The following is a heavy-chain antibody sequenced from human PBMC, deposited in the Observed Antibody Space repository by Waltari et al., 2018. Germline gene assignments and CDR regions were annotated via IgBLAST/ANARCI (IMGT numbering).Heavy chain of an antibody. D-gene: IGHD4-17*01. CDR1: GFPVSNHH. J-gene: IGHJ4*02. CDR3: ARQMTTASTWQTD. Sequence: EVQLVESGGGLVQPGGSMRLSCAVGGFPVSNHHLGWVRQAPGKGLEWVSIIYSGGSTYYADSVKGRFTSSRHSSKNTLYLQMNSLTVEDTAVYYCARQMTTASTWQTDWGQGTLITVSS. V-gene: IGHV3-53*04. CDR2: IYSGGST.